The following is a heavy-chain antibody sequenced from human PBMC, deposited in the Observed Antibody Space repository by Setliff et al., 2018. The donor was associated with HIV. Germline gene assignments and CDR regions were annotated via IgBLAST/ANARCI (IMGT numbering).Heavy chain of an antibody. V-gene: IGHV4-61*10. CDR1: GVSITSSNYY. CDR2: IYTSGST. J-gene: IGHJ4*02. Sequence: SETLSLTCSVSGVSITSSNYYWTWIRQPAGTGLEWSGHIYTSGSTNYNPSLKYKPSLKSRVTISVDTSRKQFSLRLNSVTAADTALYYCARAARYYDILTGYSNQAYFNSWGLGKLVTVSS. CDR3: ARAARYYDILTGYSNQAYFNS. D-gene: IGHD3-9*01.